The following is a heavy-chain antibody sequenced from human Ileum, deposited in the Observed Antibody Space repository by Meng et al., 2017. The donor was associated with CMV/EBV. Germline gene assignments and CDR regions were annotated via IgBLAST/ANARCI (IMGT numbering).Heavy chain of an antibody. J-gene: IGHJ4*02. CDR3: ARGGPTVTAY. V-gene: IGHV3-48*04. CDR1: GFTFRNYA. Sequence: GGSLRLSCAASGFTFRNYAMHWVRQAPGKGLEWLSYISSTSSSINYADSVKGRFTISRDNAKNSLYLQISRLRPEDTAVYYCARGGPTVTAYWGQGTLVTVSS. CDR2: ISSTSSSI. D-gene: IGHD2-21*02.